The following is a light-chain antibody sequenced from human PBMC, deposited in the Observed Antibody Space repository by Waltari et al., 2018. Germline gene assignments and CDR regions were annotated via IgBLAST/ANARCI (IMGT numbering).Light chain of an antibody. CDR3: GTWDSSMAVWL. CDR1: PSTIGNNG. CDR2: ETK. Sequence: QSVLTQPPSVSAFPGHKVTISCSGGPSTIGNNGVYWYRQLPGSVPELLIYETKGRPTVTPDRFSASKSGTSATLDITGLQPGDEADYCCGTWDSSMAVWLFGGGTKLIV. J-gene: IGLJ3*02. V-gene: IGLV1-51*02.